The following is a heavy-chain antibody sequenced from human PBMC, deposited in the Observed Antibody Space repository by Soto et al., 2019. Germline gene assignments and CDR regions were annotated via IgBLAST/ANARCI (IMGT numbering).Heavy chain of an antibody. D-gene: IGHD6-19*01. Sequence: VQLLESGGGLVQPGGSLRLSCAASGFTFRDYAMNWVRLSPGKGLEWVSDISGNGDSARHADSVKGRFTISRDNSRNTLYLQMNSRRVDDTAVNYCGKERRGSGWSVCNFWGQGTLVTVSS. V-gene: IGHV3-23*01. CDR1: GFTFRDYA. CDR3: GKERRGSGWSVCNF. J-gene: IGHJ4*02. CDR2: ISGNGDSA.